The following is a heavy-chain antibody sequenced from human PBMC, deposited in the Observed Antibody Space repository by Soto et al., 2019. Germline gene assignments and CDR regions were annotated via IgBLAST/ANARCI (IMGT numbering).Heavy chain of an antibody. CDR3: AKGMAVAANWFDP. Sequence: GSLRLSCAASGFSFSNYWMNWVRQVPGKGPEWVANIKQDGSERYYVDSVKGRFTISRDNAKNSLYLQMNSLRAEDTAMYYCAKGMAVAANWFDPLGQGTLVTVSS. CDR2: IKQDGSER. V-gene: IGHV3-7*04. J-gene: IGHJ5*02. D-gene: IGHD6-19*01. CDR1: GFSFSNYW.